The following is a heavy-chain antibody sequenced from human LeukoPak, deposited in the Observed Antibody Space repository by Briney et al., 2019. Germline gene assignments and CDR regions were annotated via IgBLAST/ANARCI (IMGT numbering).Heavy chain of an antibody. CDR2: IYSGGNT. Sequence: GGSLRLSCAASGFTVSSNYMSWVRQAPGKGLEWVSIIYSGGNTDYADSVKGRFTISRDNAKNSLYLQMNSLRDEDTAVYYCARDWVGGQGTLVTVSS. J-gene: IGHJ4*02. V-gene: IGHV3-53*01. CDR3: ARDWV. CDR1: GFTVSSNY. D-gene: IGHD3-16*01.